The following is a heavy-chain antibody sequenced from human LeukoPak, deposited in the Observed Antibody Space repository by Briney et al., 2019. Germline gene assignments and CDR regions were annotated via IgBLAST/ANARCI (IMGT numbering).Heavy chain of an antibody. CDR3: ATSTKNYDFWSGYWEYGMDV. Sequence: ASVKVSCKASGYTFTSYDFNWVRQAPGQGLEWMGRINPNSGGTNYAQKFQGRVTMTRDTSISTAYMELSRLRSDDTAVYYCATSTKNYDFWSGYWEYGMDVWGQGTTVTVSS. D-gene: IGHD3-3*01. J-gene: IGHJ6*02. CDR1: GYTFTSYD. V-gene: IGHV1-2*06. CDR2: INPNSGGT.